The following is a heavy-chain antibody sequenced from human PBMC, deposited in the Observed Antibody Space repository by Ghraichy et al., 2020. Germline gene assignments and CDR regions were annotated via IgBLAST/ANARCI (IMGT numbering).Heavy chain of an antibody. CDR3: ARIHSTRLRWFDP. CDR2: IFSNDEK. D-gene: IGHD6-13*01. V-gene: IGHV2-26*01. Sequence: SGPTLVKLTETLTLTCTVSGFSLSNARMGVSWIRQPPGKALEWLAHIFSNDEKSYSTSLKSRLTISKDTSKSQVVLTMTNMDPVDTATYYCARIHSTRLRWFDPWGQGTLVTVSS. CDR1: GFSLSNARMG. J-gene: IGHJ5*02.